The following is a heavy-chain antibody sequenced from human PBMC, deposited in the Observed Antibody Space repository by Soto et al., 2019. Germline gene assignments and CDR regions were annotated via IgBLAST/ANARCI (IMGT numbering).Heavy chain of an antibody. V-gene: IGHV1-18*01. CDR2: ISAHNGNT. D-gene: IGHD4-17*01. J-gene: IGHJ4*02. CDR3: ARGRYGDY. Sequence: QVNLVQSGAEVKKPGASVKVSCQASGYAFTTYGITWVRQAPGQGPEWMGWISAHNGNTTYAQKLQGRVTVARDTSTSTAYMELRSLRSDDTAVYYCARGRYGDYWDQGALVTVSS. CDR1: GYAFTTYG.